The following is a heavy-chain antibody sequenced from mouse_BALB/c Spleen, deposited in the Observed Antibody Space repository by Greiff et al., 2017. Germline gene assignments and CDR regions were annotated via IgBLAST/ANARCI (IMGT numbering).Heavy chain of an antibody. J-gene: IGHJ3*01. V-gene: IGHV3-8*02. CDR2: ISYSGST. CDR1: GYSFTSCY. Sequence: EVKLLESGPSLVKPSQTLSLTCSVSGYSFTSCYLNWIRKFPGNKLEYMGYISYSGSTYYNPYLKSRISIARDTSKNQYYLQLNSVTTEDTASYYCARGYGRAYWGQGTLVTVSA. D-gene: IGHD1-1*01. CDR3: ARGYGRAY.